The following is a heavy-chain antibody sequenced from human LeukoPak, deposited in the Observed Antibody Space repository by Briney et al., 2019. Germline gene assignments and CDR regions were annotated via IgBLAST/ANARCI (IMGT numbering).Heavy chain of an antibody. CDR1: GGTFSSHA. V-gene: IGHV1-69*05. CDR2: IIPISGTA. Sequence: ASVKVSCKASGGTFSSHAIAWVRQAPGQGPEWMGGIIPISGTANYAQKFQGRVTITTEQPPSTAYMELRSLTSDDTAVYYCARGLQYQLLKALGYYYMDVWGEGTTVTVSS. CDR3: ARGLQYQLLKALGYYYMDV. J-gene: IGHJ6*03. D-gene: IGHD2-2*01.